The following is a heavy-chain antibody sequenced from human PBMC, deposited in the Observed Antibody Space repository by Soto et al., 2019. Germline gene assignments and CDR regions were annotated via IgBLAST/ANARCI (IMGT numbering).Heavy chain of an antibody. D-gene: IGHD5-12*01. CDR3: ARANRPTRNRDGYNPPVVDY. CDR1: GFTFSSYG. V-gene: IGHV3-33*01. J-gene: IGHJ4*02. Sequence: QVQLVESGGGVVQPGRSLRLSCAASGFTFSSYGMHWVRQAPGKGLEWVAVVWYDGSNKYYADSVKGRFTISRDNSKNTLYLQMNSLRAEDTAVYYCARANRPTRNRDGYNPPVVDYWGQGTLFTVSS. CDR2: VWYDGSNK.